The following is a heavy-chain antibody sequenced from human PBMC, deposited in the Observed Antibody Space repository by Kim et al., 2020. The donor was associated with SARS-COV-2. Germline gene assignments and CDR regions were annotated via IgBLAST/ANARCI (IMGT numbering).Heavy chain of an antibody. D-gene: IGHD6-13*01. V-gene: IGHV1-69*13. J-gene: IGHJ6*03. CDR3: ARDKPRLKLGYYYYMDV. Sequence: SVKVSCKASGGTFSSYAISWVRQAPGQGLEWMGGIIPIFGTANYAQKFQGRVTITADESTSTAYMELSSLRSEDTAVYYCARDKPRLKLGYYYYMDVWGKGTTVTVSS. CDR2: IIPIFGTA. CDR1: GGTFSSYA.